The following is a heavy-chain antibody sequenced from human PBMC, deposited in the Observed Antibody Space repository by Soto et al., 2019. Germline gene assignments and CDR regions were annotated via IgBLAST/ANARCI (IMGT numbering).Heavy chain of an antibody. D-gene: IGHD2-2*01. Sequence: ASVKVSCKASGYTFIGYEIHWVRQAPGQGLEWMGWMNPNSGVTRNAQKFQGRVTMTRDTSISTAYMELSGLTSDDTAVYYCVRSYRNGGLVPNAPWGQGTSVTVSS. J-gene: IGHJ6*02. CDR2: MNPNSGVT. CDR3: VRSYRNGGLVPNAP. CDR1: GYTFIGYE. V-gene: IGHV1-2*02.